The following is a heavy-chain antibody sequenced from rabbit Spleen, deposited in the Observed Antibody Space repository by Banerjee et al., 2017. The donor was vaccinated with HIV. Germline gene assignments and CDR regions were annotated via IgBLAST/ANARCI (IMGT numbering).Heavy chain of an antibody. Sequence: QSLEESGGDLVKPEGSLTLTCTASGFSFSSSYYMCWVRQAPGKGLEWIGCINSGTTKTWYATWAKGRFTISKTSSTTVTLKMTSLTAADTATYFCARAIVPWLGLTRLDLWGQGTLVTVS. CDR1: GFSFSSSYY. V-gene: IGHV1S40*01. D-gene: IGHD4-1*01. CDR2: INSGTTKT. J-gene: IGHJ3*01. CDR3: ARAIVPWLGLTRLDL.